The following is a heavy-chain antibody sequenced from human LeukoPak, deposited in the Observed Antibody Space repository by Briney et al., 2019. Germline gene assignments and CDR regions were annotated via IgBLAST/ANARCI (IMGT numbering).Heavy chain of an antibody. CDR1: GDSVSSNSAA. J-gene: IGHJ4*02. CDR3: ARVYNWNYGFDY. CDR2: TYYRSKWYN. V-gene: IGHV6-1*01. Sequence: SQTLSLTCAISGDSVSSNSAAWNAIRQSPSRGLEWLGRTYYRSKWYNDCAVSVKSRITINPDTSKNQFSLQLNSVTPEDTAVYYCARVYNWNYGFDYWGQGTLVTVSS. D-gene: IGHD1-7*01.